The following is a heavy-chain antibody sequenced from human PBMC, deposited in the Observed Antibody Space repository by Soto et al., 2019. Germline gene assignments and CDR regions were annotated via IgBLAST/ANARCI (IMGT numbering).Heavy chain of an antibody. CDR1: GYTFTYRY. J-gene: IGHJ4*02. CDR2: ITPFNGNT. V-gene: IGHV1-45*02. Sequence: ASVKVSCKASGYTFTYRYLHWVRQAPGQALEWMGWITPFNGNTNYAQKFQDRVTITRDRSMSTAYMELNSLRSEDTAMYYCASSSAAAGPFDYWGQGTLVTVSS. CDR3: ASSSAAAGPFDY. D-gene: IGHD6-13*01.